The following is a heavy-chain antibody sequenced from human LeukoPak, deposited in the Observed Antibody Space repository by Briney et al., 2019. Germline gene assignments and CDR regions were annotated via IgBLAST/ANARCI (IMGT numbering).Heavy chain of an antibody. D-gene: IGHD6-19*01. V-gene: IGHV3-74*01. CDR2: INTDGTVT. J-gene: IGHJ5*02. CDR3: ATKQWLAPPPGS. Sequence: GVSLSLFCAASGFTFSKYWMLWVRQAPGKGLESVSRINTDGTVTTYADHVKGRFTVSRDNADNTMFLQMNSVRDEDTAVYYCATKQWLAPPPGSWGQGTPVTVSS. CDR1: GFTFSKYW.